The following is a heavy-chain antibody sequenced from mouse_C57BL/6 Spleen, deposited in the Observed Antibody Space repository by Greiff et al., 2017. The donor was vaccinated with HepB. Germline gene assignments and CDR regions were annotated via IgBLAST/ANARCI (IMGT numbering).Heavy chain of an antibody. CDR2: IRSKSSNYAT. J-gene: IGHJ3*01. CDR1: GFTFNTYA. D-gene: IGHD1-1*01. CDR3: VRGPNYYGSSWFAY. V-gene: IGHV10-3*01. Sequence: DVQLVESGGGLVQPKGSLKLSCAASGFTFNTYAMHWVRQAPGKGLEWVARIRSKSSNYATYYADSVKDRFTISRDDSQSMLYLQMNNLKTEDTAMYYWVRGPNYYGSSWFAYWGQGTLVTVSA.